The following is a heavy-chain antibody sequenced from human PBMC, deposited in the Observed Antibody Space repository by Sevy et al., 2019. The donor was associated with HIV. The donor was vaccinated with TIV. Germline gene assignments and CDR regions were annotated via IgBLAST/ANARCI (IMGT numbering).Heavy chain of an antibody. D-gene: IGHD5-12*01. CDR2: ITPMFQTP. CDR3: ARGGGDGHDHAFDI. J-gene: IGHJ3*02. Sequence: ASVKVSCKASGDTFSSYAITWVRQAPGQELESMGRITPMFQTPDYAQKFQDRVTITADESTSTAYMEVSSLRPDDSAMYYCARGGGDGHDHAFDIWGQGTMVTVSS. CDR1: GDTFSSYA. V-gene: IGHV1-69*13.